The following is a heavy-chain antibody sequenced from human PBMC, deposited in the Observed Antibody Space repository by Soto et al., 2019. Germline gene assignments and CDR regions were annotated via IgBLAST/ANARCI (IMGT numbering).Heavy chain of an antibody. CDR3: AREVGAYYYDSSGYYWYDY. CDR1: GGYIRSGDYY. V-gene: IGHV4-30-4*01. J-gene: IGHJ4*02. Sequence: SETQSLTCTVSGGYIRSGDYYWSWIRQPPGKGLEWIGYIYYSGSTYYNPSLKSRVTISVDTSKNQFSLKLSSVTAADTAVYYCAREVGAYYYDSSGYYWYDYWGQGTLVTVSS. D-gene: IGHD3-22*01. CDR2: IYYSGST.